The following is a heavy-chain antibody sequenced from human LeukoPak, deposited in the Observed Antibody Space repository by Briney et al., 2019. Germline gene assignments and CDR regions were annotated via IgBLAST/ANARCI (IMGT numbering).Heavy chain of an antibody. CDR1: GGSISGYY. D-gene: IGHD6-13*01. CDR2: IYSSGST. Sequence: SETLSLTCTVSGGSISGYYWSWIRRPPGEGLEWIAYIYSSGSTKYNPSLKGRLTISIDTSKNQFSLKLSSVTAADTAVYYCARTGTYFDYWGQGTLVTVSS. CDR3: ARTGTYFDY. V-gene: IGHV4-59*01. J-gene: IGHJ4*02.